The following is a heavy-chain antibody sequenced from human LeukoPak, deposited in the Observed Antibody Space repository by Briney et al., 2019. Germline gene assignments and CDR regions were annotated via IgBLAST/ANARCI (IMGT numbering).Heavy chain of an antibody. V-gene: IGHV1-2*02. J-gene: IGHJ4*02. CDR1: GYTFTDYY. D-gene: IGHD1-26*01. CDR2: INPNSGGT. CDR3: ARDRDSGRFDH. Sequence: ASAKVSCKTSGYTFTDYYIHWVRQAPGQGLEWMGWINPNSGGTIYAQKFQGRVTMTRDTSISTAYMDLSRLTSDDTAFYYCARDRDSGRFDHWGQGTLVTVSS.